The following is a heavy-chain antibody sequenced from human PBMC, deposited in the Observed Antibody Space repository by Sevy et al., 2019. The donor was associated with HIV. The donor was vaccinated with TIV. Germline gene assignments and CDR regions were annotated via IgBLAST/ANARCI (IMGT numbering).Heavy chain of an antibody. D-gene: IGHD2-2*01. CDR1: GYSFSNYW. V-gene: IGHV5-51*01. CDR2: IYPGDSDP. Sequence: GESLKISCKGSGYSFSNYWIAWVRQMPGKGLEWLGIIYPGDSDPRYSPSFQGQVIISADKSISTAYLQRSVLKASDSATYYCARLASNRPAYYGLDVWGQGTTDTVSS. J-gene: IGHJ6*02. CDR3: ARLASNRPAYYGLDV.